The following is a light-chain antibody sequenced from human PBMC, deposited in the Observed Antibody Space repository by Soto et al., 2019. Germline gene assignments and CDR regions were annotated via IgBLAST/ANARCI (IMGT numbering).Light chain of an antibody. V-gene: IGLV2-11*01. CDR1: SSDVGGYNY. Sequence: QSVLTQPRSVSGSPGQSVTISCTGTSSDVGGYNYVSWYQQHPGKAPKLMIYDVNLRPSGVPDRFSGSKSGNTASLTISGLQTEDEADYYCCSYAGSYTYVFATGKKVTV. CDR2: DVN. J-gene: IGLJ1*01. CDR3: CSYAGSYTYV.